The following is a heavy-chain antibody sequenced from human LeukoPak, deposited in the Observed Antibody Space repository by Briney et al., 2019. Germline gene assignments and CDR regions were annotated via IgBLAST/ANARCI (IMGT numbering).Heavy chain of an antibody. Sequence: ASETLSRTCAVYGGSFSGYYWSWIRQPPGKGLEWIGEINHSGSTNYNPSLKSRVTISVDTSKNQFSLKLSSVTAADTAVYYCARGFSCSSTSCQRDDAFDIWGQGTMVTVSS. D-gene: IGHD2-2*01. J-gene: IGHJ3*02. V-gene: IGHV4-34*01. CDR2: INHSGST. CDR3: ARGFSCSSTSCQRDDAFDI. CDR1: GGSFSGYY.